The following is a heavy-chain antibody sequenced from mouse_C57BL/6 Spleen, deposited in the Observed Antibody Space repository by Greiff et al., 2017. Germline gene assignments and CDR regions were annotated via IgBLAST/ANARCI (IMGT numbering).Heavy chain of an antibody. CDR2: IYPRSGNT. J-gene: IGHJ4*01. CDR1: GYTFTSYG. Sequence: VQLVESGAELARPGASVKLSCKASGYTFTSYGISWVKQRTGQGLEWIGEIYPRSGNTYYNEKFKGKATLTADKSSSTAYMELRSLTSEDSAVYFCARSGDYGSFYAMDYWGQGTSVTVSS. CDR3: ARSGDYGSFYAMDY. V-gene: IGHV1-81*01. D-gene: IGHD1-1*01.